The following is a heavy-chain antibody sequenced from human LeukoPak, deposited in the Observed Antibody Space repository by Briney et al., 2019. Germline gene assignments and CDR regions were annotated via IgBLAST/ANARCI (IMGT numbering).Heavy chain of an antibody. Sequence: PGGSLRLSCAASGFTFSSYEMNWVRQAPGKGLEWVSYISSSGSTIYYADPVKGRFTISRDNAKNSLYLQMNSLRAEDTAVYYCARGAAYYDFWSGYYIGRYYFDYWGQGTLVTVSS. V-gene: IGHV3-48*03. CDR2: ISSSGSTI. J-gene: IGHJ4*02. D-gene: IGHD3-3*01. CDR3: ARGAAYYDFWSGYYIGRYYFDY. CDR1: GFTFSSYE.